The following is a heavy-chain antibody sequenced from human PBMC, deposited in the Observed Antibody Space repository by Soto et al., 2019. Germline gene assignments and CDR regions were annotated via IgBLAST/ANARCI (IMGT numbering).Heavy chain of an antibody. D-gene: IGHD2-8*01. Sequence: SESLSLTCTVSVGSVTNISYYWGWIRQSPGKGLEWIGSVYYRGRSYSKSSVKSRVTISVDTSKNRFSLSLNSVTASETDVYFCVSQRTNVPTQAYFDYWGPGALVTVSS. V-gene: IGHV4-39*01. CDR1: VGSVTNISYY. CDR2: VYYRGRS. J-gene: IGHJ4*02. CDR3: VSQRTNVPTQAYFDY.